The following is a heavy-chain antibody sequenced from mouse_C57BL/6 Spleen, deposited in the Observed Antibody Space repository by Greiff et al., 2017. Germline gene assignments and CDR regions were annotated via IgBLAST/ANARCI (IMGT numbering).Heavy chain of an antibody. J-gene: IGHJ4*01. D-gene: IGHD2-12*01. CDR2: ISYDGSN. V-gene: IGHV3-6*01. CDR3: ARGLLYGAMDY. Sequence: EVKLMESGPGLVKPSQSLSLTCSVTGYSITSGYYWNWIRQFPGNKLEWMGYISYDGSNNYNPSLKNRISITRDTSKNQFFLKLNSVTTEDTATYYCARGLLYGAMDYWGQGTSVTVSS. CDR1: GYSITSGYY.